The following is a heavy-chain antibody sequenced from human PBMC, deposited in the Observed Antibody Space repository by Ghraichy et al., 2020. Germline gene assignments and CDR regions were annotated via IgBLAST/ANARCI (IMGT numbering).Heavy chain of an antibody. CDR2: IKQDGSEK. V-gene: IGHV3-7*04. J-gene: IGHJ4*02. CDR3: ARDEV. Sequence: SCAASGFTFSWHWMSWVRQAPGKGLEWVANIKQDGSEKYYVDSVKGRFTISRDNAKNSLYLQMNSLRAEDTAVYYCARDEVWGQGTLVTVS. CDR1: GFTFSWHW.